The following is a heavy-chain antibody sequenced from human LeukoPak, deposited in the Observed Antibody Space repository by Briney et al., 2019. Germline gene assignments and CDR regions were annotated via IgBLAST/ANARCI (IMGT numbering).Heavy chain of an antibody. D-gene: IGHD3-22*01. Sequence: GGSLRLSCAASGFTFSSYEMNWVRQAPGKGLEWVSYISSSGSTIYYADSVKGRFTISRDNAKNSLCLQMNSLRAEDTAVYYCARDPDYYDSSGYYGDYWGQGTLVTVSS. CDR1: GFTFSSYE. CDR3: ARDPDYYDSSGYYGDY. CDR2: ISSSGSTI. J-gene: IGHJ4*02. V-gene: IGHV3-48*03.